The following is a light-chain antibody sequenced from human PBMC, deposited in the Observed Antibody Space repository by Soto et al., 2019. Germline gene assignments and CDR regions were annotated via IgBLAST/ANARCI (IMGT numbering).Light chain of an antibody. V-gene: IGKV1-39*01. CDR1: QSITNY. CDR2: AAS. CDR3: QQSDSSPP. Sequence: DIQMTQSPSSLSASIGDRVTITCRASQSITNYFNWYQQTPGKAPKLLIFAASSLQDGVPARLSGSGSGTDFTLTIRSLQPEDFAPYYCQQSDSSPPFGQGTKVQIK. J-gene: IGKJ2*01.